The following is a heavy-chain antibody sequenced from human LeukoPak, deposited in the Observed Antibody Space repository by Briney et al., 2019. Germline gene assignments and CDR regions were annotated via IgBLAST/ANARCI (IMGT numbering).Heavy chain of an antibody. Sequence: GGSLRLSCAASGFTFSSYAMSWVRQAPGKGLEWVSAISGSGGSTYYADSVKGRLTISRDNAKNTLYLQMHRLRAEDTAVYYCAKSGITMIVVALTFDIWGQGTIVTVSS. J-gene: IGHJ3*02. CDR1: GFTFSSYA. CDR2: ISGSGGST. D-gene: IGHD3-22*01. V-gene: IGHV3-23*01. CDR3: AKSGITMIVVALTFDI.